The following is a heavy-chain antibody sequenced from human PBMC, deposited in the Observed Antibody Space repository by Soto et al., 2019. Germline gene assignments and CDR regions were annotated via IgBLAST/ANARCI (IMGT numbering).Heavy chain of an antibody. D-gene: IGHD7-27*01. CDR2: ISSSSSTI. CDR3: ARDTFSGDLQGT. CDR1: GFTFSSYS. V-gene: IGHV3-48*04. J-gene: IGHJ4*02. Sequence: GGSLRLSCAASGFTFSSYSMNWVRQAPGKGLEWVSYISSSSSTIYYADSVKGRFTISRDNAKNSLYLQMNRLRAEDTAVHYCARDTFSGDLQGTWGQGTLVTVSS.